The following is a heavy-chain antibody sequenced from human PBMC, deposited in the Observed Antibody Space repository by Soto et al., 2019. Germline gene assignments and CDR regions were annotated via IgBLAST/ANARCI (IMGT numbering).Heavy chain of an antibody. CDR1: GFTFSSYG. V-gene: IGHV3-30*18. CDR2: ISYDGSNK. Sequence: GGSLRLSCAASGFTFSSYGMHWVRQAPGKGLEWVAVISYDGSNKYYADSVKGRFTISRDNSKNTLYLQMNSLRAEDAAVYSCAKGHGDWGGNFLNSWGQGTLVTVSS. D-gene: IGHD4-17*01. CDR3: AKGHGDWGGNFLNS. J-gene: IGHJ1*01.